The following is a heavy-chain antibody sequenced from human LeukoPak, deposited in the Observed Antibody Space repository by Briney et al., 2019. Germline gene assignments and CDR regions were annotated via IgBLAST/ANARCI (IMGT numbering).Heavy chain of an antibody. J-gene: IGHJ1*01. CDR3: ARDLSPDYYGSGSYYNRAEYFQH. D-gene: IGHD3-10*01. CDR1: GFTFSDYY. Sequence: GGSLRLSCAASGFTFSDYYMSWIRQAPVKGLEWVSYISSSGSTIYYADSVKGRFTISRDNAKNSLYLQMNSLRAEDTAVYYCARDLSPDYYGSGSYYNRAEYFQHWGQGTLVTVSS. V-gene: IGHV3-11*01. CDR2: ISSSGSTI.